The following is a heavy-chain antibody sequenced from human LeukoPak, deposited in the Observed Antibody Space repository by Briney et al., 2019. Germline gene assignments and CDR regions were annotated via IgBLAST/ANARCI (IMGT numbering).Heavy chain of an antibody. CDR2: ISGSGGST. J-gene: IGHJ4*02. CDR1: GFTFSSYA. V-gene: IGHV3-23*01. D-gene: IGHD3-3*01. Sequence: GGSLRLSCAASGFTFSSYAMSWVRQAPGKGLEWVSAISGSGGSTYYADSVKGRFTISRDNSKNTLYLQMNSLRAEDTAVYYCAKGVVLRFSSGGYFDYWGQGTLVTVSS. CDR3: AKGVVLRFSSGGYFDY.